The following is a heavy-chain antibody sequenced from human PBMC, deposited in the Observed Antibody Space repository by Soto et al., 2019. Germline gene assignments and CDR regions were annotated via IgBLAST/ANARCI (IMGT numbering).Heavy chain of an antibody. J-gene: IGHJ4*02. CDR1: GGSIISSTFY. Sequence: QLQLQESGPGLVNPSETLSLTCAVSGGSIISSTFYWGWIRQSPGKGLEWIGSIYYSGITYYNPSLKSRVTISVEMSKNQFSLKLRSVTAADTAVYYCARIAGGYSDYWGQGTLVTVSS. V-gene: IGHV4-39*01. D-gene: IGHD3-22*01. CDR3: ARIAGGYSDY. CDR2: IYYSGIT.